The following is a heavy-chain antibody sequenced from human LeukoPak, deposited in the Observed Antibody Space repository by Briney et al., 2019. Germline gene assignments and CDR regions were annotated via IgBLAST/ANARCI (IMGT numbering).Heavy chain of an antibody. Sequence: PSETLSLTCTVSGGSISSGSYYWSWIRQPAGKGLEWIGRIYTSGSTNYNPSLKSRVTISVDTSKNQFSLKLSSVTAADTAVYYCARVRAVAGYYYYYMDVWGKGTTVTVSS. D-gene: IGHD6-19*01. J-gene: IGHJ6*03. CDR2: IYTSGST. CDR3: ARVRAVAGYYYYYMDV. V-gene: IGHV4-61*02. CDR1: GGSISSGSYY.